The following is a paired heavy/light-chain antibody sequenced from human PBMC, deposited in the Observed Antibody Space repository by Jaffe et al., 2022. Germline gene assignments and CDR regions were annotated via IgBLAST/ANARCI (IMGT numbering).Light chain of an antibody. CDR2: KDS. CDR3: QSADSSGTYPYVV. CDR1: ALPKQY. V-gene: IGLV3-25*03. Sequence: SYELTQPPSVSVSPGQTARITCSGDALPKQYAYWYQQKPGQAPVLVIYKDSERPSGIPERFSGSSSGTTVTLTISGVQAEDEADYYCQSADSSGTYPYVVFGGGTKLTVL. J-gene: IGLJ2*01.
Heavy chain of an antibody. Sequence: QVQLVQSGAEVKKPGASVKVSCKASGYTFTGYYMHWVRQAPGQGLEWMGWINPNSGGTNYAQKFQGRVTMTRDTSISTAYMELSRLRSDDTAVYYCARDREIVDDYGDYFSAEYFQHWGQGTLVTVSS. CDR2: INPNSGGT. CDR3: ARDREIVDDYGDYFSAEYFQH. V-gene: IGHV1-2*02. J-gene: IGHJ1*01. CDR1: GYTFTGYY. D-gene: IGHD4-17*01.